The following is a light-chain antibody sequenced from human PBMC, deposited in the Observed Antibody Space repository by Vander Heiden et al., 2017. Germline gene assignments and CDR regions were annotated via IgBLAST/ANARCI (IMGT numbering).Light chain of an antibody. CDR1: QSVSSY. J-gene: IGKJ4*01. V-gene: IGKV3-11*01. CDR3: QQRSNCLFT. Sequence: DNVLTQSPATLSLSPGDRATLSCRASQSVSSYLAWYQQKPGQAPRLLISDASNRATGIPARFSGSGSGTDFTLTISSLEPEDFAVYYCQQRSNCLFTFGGGTKVEIK. CDR2: DAS.